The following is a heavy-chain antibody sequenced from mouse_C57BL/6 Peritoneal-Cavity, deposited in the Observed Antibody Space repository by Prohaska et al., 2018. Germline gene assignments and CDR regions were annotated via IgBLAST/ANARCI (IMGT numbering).Heavy chain of an antibody. Sequence: QVQLQQPGAELVTPGASVKLSCKASGYTFTSYWMHWVKQRPGQGLEWIGEIDPSDSYTNYNQKFKGKATLTVDKSSITAYMQRSSLTSEDSAVYYCASFDYGRVAYWGQGTLVTVSA. D-gene: IGHD2-4*01. CDR1: GYTFTSYW. V-gene: IGHV1-69*02. CDR3: ASFDYGRVAY. J-gene: IGHJ3*01. CDR2: IDPSDSYT.